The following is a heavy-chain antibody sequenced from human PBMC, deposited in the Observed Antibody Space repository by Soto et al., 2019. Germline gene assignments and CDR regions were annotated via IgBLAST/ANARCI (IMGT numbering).Heavy chain of an antibody. CDR3: AKRSSSSTFDY. Sequence: PGESLKISCAASGFTFSSYAMSWVRQAPWKGLEWVSVISGSDDSTYYADSVKGRFTISRDNSKNTLYLQMNSLRAEDTAVYYCAKRSSSSTFDYWGQGTLVTVSS. D-gene: IGHD6-6*01. J-gene: IGHJ4*02. CDR2: ISGSDDST. V-gene: IGHV3-23*01. CDR1: GFTFSSYA.